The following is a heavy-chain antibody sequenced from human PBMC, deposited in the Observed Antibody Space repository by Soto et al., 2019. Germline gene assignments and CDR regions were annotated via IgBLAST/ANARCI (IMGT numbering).Heavy chain of an antibody. D-gene: IGHD3-22*01. CDR3: ARGRDITMIDGMHV. CDR2: IWYDGSNK. J-gene: IGHJ6*02. CDR1: GFTFSSYG. V-gene: IGHV3-33*01. Sequence: GGSLRLSCAASGFTFSSYGMHWVRQAPGKGLEWVAVIWYDGSNKYYADSVKGRFTISRDNSKNTLYLQMNSLRAEDTAVYYCARGRDITMIDGMHVWGQGTTVTVSS.